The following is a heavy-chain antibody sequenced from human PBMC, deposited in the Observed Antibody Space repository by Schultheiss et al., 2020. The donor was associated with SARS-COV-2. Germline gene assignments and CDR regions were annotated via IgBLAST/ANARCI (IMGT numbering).Heavy chain of an antibody. V-gene: IGHV3-9*01. CDR3: ARDQGGSEGYYYYYYGMDV. D-gene: IGHD1-26*01. CDR2: ISWNSGSI. CDR1: GFTFDDYA. J-gene: IGHJ6*02. Sequence: SLRLSCAASGFTFDDYAMHWVRQAPGKGLEWVSGISWNSGSIGYADSVKGRFTISRDNAKNSLYLQMNSLRAEDTALYYCARDQGGSEGYYYYYYGMDVWGQGTTVTVSS.